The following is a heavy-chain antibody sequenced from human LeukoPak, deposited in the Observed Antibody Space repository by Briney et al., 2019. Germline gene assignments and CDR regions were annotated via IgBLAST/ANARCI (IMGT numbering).Heavy chain of an antibody. CDR3: ARVNPTNSGFYTY. Sequence: GGSLRLSCAASGFTFSDYFMSWIRQAPEKGLEWLSYIGPSSDNINYADSVKGRFTVSRDNAKNSLYLQMNSLRAEDTAVYYCARVNPTNSGFYTYWGQGTLVTDSS. CDR1: GFTFSDYF. D-gene: IGHD3-22*01. CDR2: IGPSSDNI. J-gene: IGHJ1*01. V-gene: IGHV3-11*06.